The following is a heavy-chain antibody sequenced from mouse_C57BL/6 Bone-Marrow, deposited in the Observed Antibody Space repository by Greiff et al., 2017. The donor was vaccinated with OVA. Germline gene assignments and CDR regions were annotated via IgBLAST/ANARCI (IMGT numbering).Heavy chain of an antibody. CDR3: ERIGIARYFDV. D-gene: IGHD1-3*01. CDR2: ISSGSSTI. Sequence: EVKLMESGGGLVKPGGSLKLSCAASGFTFSDYGMHWVRQAPEKGLEWVAYISSGSSTIYYADTVKGRFTLSRDNAKNTLCLQLTSLRSEDTAMYYCERIGIARYFDVWGTGTTVTVSS. J-gene: IGHJ1*03. CDR1: GFTFSDYG. V-gene: IGHV5-17*01.